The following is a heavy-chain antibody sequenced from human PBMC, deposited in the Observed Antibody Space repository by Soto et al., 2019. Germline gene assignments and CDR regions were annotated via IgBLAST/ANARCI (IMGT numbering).Heavy chain of an antibody. D-gene: IGHD3-22*01. CDR1: GFTFSSYA. CDR3: AKPVDSSGYPMGGEYFQH. V-gene: IGHV3-23*01. CDR2: ISGSGGST. J-gene: IGHJ1*01. Sequence: GGSLRLSCAASGFTFSSYAMSWVRQAPGKGLEWVSAISGSGGSTYYADSVKGRFTISRDNSKNTLYLQMNSLRAEDTAVYYCAKPVDSSGYPMGGEYFQHWGQGTLVTVSS.